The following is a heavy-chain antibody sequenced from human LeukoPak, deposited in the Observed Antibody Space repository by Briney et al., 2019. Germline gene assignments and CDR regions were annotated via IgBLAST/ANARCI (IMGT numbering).Heavy chain of an antibody. J-gene: IGHJ5*02. V-gene: IGHV1-69*13. D-gene: IGHD2-15*01. CDR1: GGTFSSYA. CDR3: ARRYCSGGSCYFRGDIWFDP. Sequence: SVKVSCKASGGTFSSYAISWVRQAPGQGLEWMGGIIPIFGTANYAQKFQGRVTITADESTSTAYMELSSLRSEDTAVYYCARRYCSGGSCYFRGDIWFDPWGQGTLVTVSS. CDR2: IIPIFGTA.